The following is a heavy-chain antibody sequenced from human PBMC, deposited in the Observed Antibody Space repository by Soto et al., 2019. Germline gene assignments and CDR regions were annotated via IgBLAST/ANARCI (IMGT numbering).Heavy chain of an antibody. CDR3: PRVPDR. Sequence: SETLSLTCAVSGGSISSGGYSWSWIRQPPGKGLEWIGYIYHSGSTYYNPSLKSRVTISVDRSKNQFSLKLSSVTAADTAVYYCPRVPDRWGQGTLVTFSS. D-gene: IGHD2-2*01. J-gene: IGHJ5*02. V-gene: IGHV4-30-2*01. CDR1: GGSISSGGYS. CDR2: IYHSGST.